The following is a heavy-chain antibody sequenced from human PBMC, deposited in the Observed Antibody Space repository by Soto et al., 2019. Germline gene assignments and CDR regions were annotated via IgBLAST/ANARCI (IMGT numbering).Heavy chain of an antibody. D-gene: IGHD2-21*01. J-gene: IGHJ5*02. CDR2: MNPTSGNT. CDR3: AGSDGHTFNWLDA. V-gene: IGHV1-8*01. Sequence: QVQLVQSGAEVKTPGASVKVSCKASGYTFTKYDMNWVRQAPGQGLEWMGWMNPTSGNTGYAQKFQGRLTMTWDTAIGIAHMELSSLRSEDTAVYYCAGSDGHTFNWLDAWGQGTLVTVSA. CDR1: GYTFTKYD.